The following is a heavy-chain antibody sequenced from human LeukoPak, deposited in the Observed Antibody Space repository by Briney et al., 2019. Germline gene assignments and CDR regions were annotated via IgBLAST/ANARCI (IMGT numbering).Heavy chain of an antibody. CDR1: GGSINSGGYY. J-gene: IGHJ2*01. V-gene: IGHV4-31*03. Sequence: SQTLSLTCTVSGGSINSGGYYWNWIRQHPGKGLEWIGYIYYSGSTYYNPSLKSRVTISIDTSKKQFSLKLSSVTAADTAVYYCALGSGSYSGSWHFDLWGRGTLVTVSS. CDR3: ALGSGSYSGSWHFDL. CDR2: IYYSGST. D-gene: IGHD3-10*01.